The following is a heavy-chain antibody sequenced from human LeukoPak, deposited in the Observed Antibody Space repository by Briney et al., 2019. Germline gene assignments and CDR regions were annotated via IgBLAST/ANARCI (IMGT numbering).Heavy chain of an antibody. J-gene: IGHJ4*02. CDR3: ARVLYYYDSSGYHPFSY. V-gene: IGHV3-48*01. CDR2: ISSSSSTI. Sequence: PGGSLRLSCAASGFTFSSYSMNWVRQAPGKGLEWVSYISSSSSTIYYADSVKGRFTISRDNAENSLYLQMNSLRAEDTAVYYCARVLYYYDSSGYHPFSYWGQGTLVTVSS. CDR1: GFTFSSYS. D-gene: IGHD3-22*01.